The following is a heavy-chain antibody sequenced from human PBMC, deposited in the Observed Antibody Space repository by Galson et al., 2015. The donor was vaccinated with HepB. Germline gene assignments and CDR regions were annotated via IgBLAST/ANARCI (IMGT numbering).Heavy chain of an antibody. Sequence: SLRLSCAASGFTFSSYAMHWVRQAPGKGLEYVSAISSNGGSTYYADSVKGRFTISRDNSKNTLYLQMSSLRAEDTAVYYCVKEGEDIVVVVAATPLDYWGQGTLVTVSS. D-gene: IGHD2-15*01. V-gene: IGHV3-64D*06. J-gene: IGHJ4*02. CDR1: GFTFSSYA. CDR3: VKEGEDIVVVVAATPLDY. CDR2: ISSNGGST.